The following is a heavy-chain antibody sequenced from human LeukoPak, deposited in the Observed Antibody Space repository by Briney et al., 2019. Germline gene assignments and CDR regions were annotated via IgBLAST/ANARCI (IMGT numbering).Heavy chain of an antibody. J-gene: IGHJ4*02. CDR2: IFHTGI. D-gene: IGHD6-19*01. CDR1: GGSISSGDYS. CDR3: ARAAVTGTPLSFDY. Sequence: SETLSLTCAVSGGSISSGDYSCSGIRQPPGKGLEWIGYIFHTGIYDNPSLKSRVTISVDRSKNQFSLKLFSVTAADTAVYYCARAAVTGTPLSFDYWGQGTLVTVSS. V-gene: IGHV4-30-2*01.